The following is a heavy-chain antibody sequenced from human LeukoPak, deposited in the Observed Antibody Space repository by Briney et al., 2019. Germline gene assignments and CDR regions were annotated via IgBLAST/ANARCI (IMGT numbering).Heavy chain of an antibody. Sequence: SETLSLTCTVSGGSINSGTFYWSWIRQPAGKGLEWIGHIYTRGSTNYNPSLMSRVTISMDTSKNQLSLKLNSVTAADTAVYYCTSSGWYRGWFDPWGQGTLVTVSS. J-gene: IGHJ5*02. CDR1: GGSINSGTFY. V-gene: IGHV4-61*09. CDR2: IYTRGST. D-gene: IGHD6-19*01. CDR3: TSSGWYRGWFDP.